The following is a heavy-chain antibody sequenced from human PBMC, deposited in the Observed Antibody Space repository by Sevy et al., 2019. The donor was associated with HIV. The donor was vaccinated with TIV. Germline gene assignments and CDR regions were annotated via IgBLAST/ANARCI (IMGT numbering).Heavy chain of an antibody. CDR1: GYTFTNYY. D-gene: IGHD2-8*01. Sequence: ASVKVSCKASGYTFTNYYIHWVRQAPGQGLEWMEIINPSGGTTTYAQKFQDRVTMTRDTSTSTVYMELSSLRSEDTAVYYAVRDTANTNYYYHYYMDVWGKGTTVTVSS. J-gene: IGHJ6*03. CDR3: VRDTANTNYYYHYYMDV. V-gene: IGHV1-46*01. CDR2: INPSGGTT.